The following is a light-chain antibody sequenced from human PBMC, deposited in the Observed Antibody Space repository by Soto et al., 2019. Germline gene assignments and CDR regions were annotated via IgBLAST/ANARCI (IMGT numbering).Light chain of an antibody. CDR3: QHYESYSPWM. Sequence: DIQITHSPSTLSGSVGDRVTITCRASQTISSWVAWYEQKAGKAPKLVVHDASILESGVPSRFSGTGSGSEFTLTNGSLQPDNSATYYRQHYESYSPWMFGQGTKVDIK. CDR2: DAS. V-gene: IGKV1-5*01. J-gene: IGKJ1*01. CDR1: QTISSW.